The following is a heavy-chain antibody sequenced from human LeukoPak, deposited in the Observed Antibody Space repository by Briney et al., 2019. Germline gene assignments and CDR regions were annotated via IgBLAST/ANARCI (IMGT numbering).Heavy chain of an antibody. D-gene: IGHD5-12*01. Sequence: SGPTLVNPTQTLTLTCTFSGFSLSTSGMCVNWIRQPPGKALEWLARVDWDDDNYYSTSLKARLTISKDTSKNQVVLTMTNMDPVDTATYYCARRGYDSAGTQYYFDHWGQGTLVTVSS. CDR1: GFSLSTSGMC. CDR2: VDWDDDN. CDR3: ARRGYDSAGTQYYFDH. J-gene: IGHJ4*02. V-gene: IGHV2-70*11.